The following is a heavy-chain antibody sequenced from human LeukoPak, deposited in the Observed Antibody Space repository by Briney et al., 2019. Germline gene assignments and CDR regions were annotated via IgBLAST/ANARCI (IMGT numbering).Heavy chain of an antibody. Sequence: SETLSLTCAVYGGSFSSYYWSWIRQPPGKGLEWIGYIYYSGSTNFNPSLKSRVTISVDTSKNQFSLKLSSVTAADTAVYYCARAPEGSSGPADYWGQGTLVTVSS. CDR2: IYYSGST. J-gene: IGHJ4*02. CDR3: ARAPEGSSGPADY. CDR1: GGSFSSYY. D-gene: IGHD3-22*01. V-gene: IGHV4-59*01.